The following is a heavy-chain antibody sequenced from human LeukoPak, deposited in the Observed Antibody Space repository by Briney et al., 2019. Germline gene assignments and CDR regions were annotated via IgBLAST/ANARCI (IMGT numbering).Heavy chain of an antibody. CDR1: GFTFR. J-gene: IGHJ5*02. Sequence: GGSLRLSCAASGFTFRMSWVRQARGKGLEWVANIKQDGRDKYYVDSVKGRFTISRDNAKNSLYLQMNSLRAEDTAVYYCARVDGHAHWFDPWGQGTLVTVSS. CDR2: IKQDGRDK. CDR3: ARVDGHAHWFDP. V-gene: IGHV3-7*03.